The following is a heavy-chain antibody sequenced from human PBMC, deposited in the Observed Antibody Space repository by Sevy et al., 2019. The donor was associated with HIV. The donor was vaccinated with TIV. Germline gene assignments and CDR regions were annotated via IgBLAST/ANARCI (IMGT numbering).Heavy chain of an antibody. CDR1: GFTFTSSA. CDR3: AAGAGRRFYYAFDI. Sequence: ASVKVSCKASGFTFTSSAVQWVRQARGQRLEWIGWIVVGSGNTNYAQKFQERVTITRDMSTSTAYMELSSLRSEDTAVNYCAAGAGRRFYYAFDIWGQGTMVTVSS. CDR2: IVVGSGNT. J-gene: IGHJ3*02. V-gene: IGHV1-58*01. D-gene: IGHD3-10*01.